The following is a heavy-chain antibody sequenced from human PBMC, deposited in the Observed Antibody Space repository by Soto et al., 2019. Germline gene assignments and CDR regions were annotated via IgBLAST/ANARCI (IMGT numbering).Heavy chain of an antibody. V-gene: IGHV3-23*01. Sequence: EVQLLESGGGLVQPGGSLRLSCAASGFTVSSYAMSWVRQAPRTGLEWVSVISGSGSTYSADSVKGRFTISRDSSKNTVYLQMNSLRAEDTAVYYCAKALRFTFTTGYYMDVWGRGTTVTVSS. J-gene: IGHJ6*03. CDR3: AKALRFTFTTGYYMDV. D-gene: IGHD3-16*01. CDR2: ISGSGST. CDR1: GFTVSSYA.